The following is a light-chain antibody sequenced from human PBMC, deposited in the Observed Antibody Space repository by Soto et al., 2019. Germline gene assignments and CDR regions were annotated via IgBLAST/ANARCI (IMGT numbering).Light chain of an antibody. CDR3: MQCTHWPQT. Sequence: DVVMTQSPLSLPVTLGQPASISCSSSQSLVHSDGNTYLSWFQQRPGQSPRRLIYQVSHRDSGVPDRFSGGGSGTDFTLKISRVEAEDVGAYYRMQCTHWPQTFGQGTKVEIK. CDR2: QVS. J-gene: IGKJ1*01. V-gene: IGKV2-30*02. CDR1: QSLVHSDGNTY.